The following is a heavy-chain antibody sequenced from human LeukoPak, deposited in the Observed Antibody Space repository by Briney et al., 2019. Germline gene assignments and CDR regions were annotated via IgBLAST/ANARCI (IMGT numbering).Heavy chain of an antibody. D-gene: IGHD1-26*01. Sequence: GGSLRLSCAASGFTFSSYEMNWVRQAPGKGLEWVSYISSRGSTIYYTDSVKGRFTISRDNAKNSLYLHMNSLRAEDTAVYYCARYMGGRYYYYYMDVWGKGTTVTISS. V-gene: IGHV3-48*03. CDR3: ARYMGGRYYYYYMDV. CDR1: GFTFSSYE. J-gene: IGHJ6*03. CDR2: ISSRGSTI.